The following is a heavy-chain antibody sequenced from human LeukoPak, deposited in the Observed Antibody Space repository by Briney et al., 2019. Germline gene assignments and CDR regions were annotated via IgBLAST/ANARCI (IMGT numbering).Heavy chain of an antibody. CDR2: IIPIFGTA. D-gene: IGHD2-15*01. V-gene: IGHV1-69*13. Sequence: SVKVSXKASGGTFSSYAISWVRQAPGQGLEWMGGIIPIFGTANYAQKFQGRVTITADESTSTAYMELSSLRSEDTAVYYCARVGSIAGAVHYYYYYMDVWGKGTTVTVSS. CDR3: ARVGSIAGAVHYYYYYMDV. CDR1: GGTFSSYA. J-gene: IGHJ6*03.